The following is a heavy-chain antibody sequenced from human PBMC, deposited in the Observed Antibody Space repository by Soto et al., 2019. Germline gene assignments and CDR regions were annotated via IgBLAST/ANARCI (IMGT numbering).Heavy chain of an antibody. CDR3: VREHYYFDRSGYYFDF. D-gene: IGHD3-22*01. CDR1: GCSVNSGSYY. J-gene: IGHJ4*02. V-gene: IGHV4-61*01. Sequence: PSETRSLTCTVSGCSVNSGSYYWSWIRQPPGKGLEGIGAIYYTGVTNYSHSLKRRVTISVDTSKNQYSLTLYSVTAADTAVYYCVREHYYFDRSGYYFDFWGQGNLVTVSS. CDR2: IYYTGVT.